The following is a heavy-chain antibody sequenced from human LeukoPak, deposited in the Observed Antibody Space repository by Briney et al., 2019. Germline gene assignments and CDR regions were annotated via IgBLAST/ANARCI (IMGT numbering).Heavy chain of an antibody. CDR2: IRYDGSNK. J-gene: IGHJ4*02. CDR3: AKDQDYYGSGSYAFDH. D-gene: IGHD3-10*01. Sequence: GGSLRLSCAASGFTFSSYGMHWVRQAPGKGLEWVAFIRYDGSNKYYADSVKGRFTISRDNSKSTLYLQMNSLRAEDTAVYYCAKDQDYYGSGSYAFDHWGQGTLVTVSS. V-gene: IGHV3-30*02. CDR1: GFTFSSYG.